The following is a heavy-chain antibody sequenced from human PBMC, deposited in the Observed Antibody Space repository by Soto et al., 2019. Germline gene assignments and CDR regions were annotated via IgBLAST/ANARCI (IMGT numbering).Heavy chain of an antibody. CDR1: GGSISSYY. CDR3: ARGDSSGYYHSDY. J-gene: IGHJ4*02. V-gene: IGHV4-59*01. CDR2: IYYSGST. Sequence: PSETLSLTCTVSGGSISSYYWSWIRQPPGKGLEWIGYIYYSGSTNYNPSLKSRVTISVDTSKNQFSLKLSSVTAADTAVYYCARGDSSGYYHSDYWGQGTLVTVSS. D-gene: IGHD3-22*01.